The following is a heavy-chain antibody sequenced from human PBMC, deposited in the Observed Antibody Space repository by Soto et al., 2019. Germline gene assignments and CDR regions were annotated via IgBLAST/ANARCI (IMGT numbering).Heavy chain of an antibody. D-gene: IGHD1-26*01. J-gene: IGHJ4*02. CDR2: INSGSTSV. CDR1: GFILNSYS. Sequence: EVQLVESGGGLVQPGGSLRLSCVASGFILNSYSMNWVRQAPGKGLEWISYINSGSTSVFYADSVKGRFTSSRDNAKNSLYLQMNSLRAEDTAVYYCASSASPDAYWGQGTLVTVSS. CDR3: ASSASPDAY. V-gene: IGHV3-48*01.